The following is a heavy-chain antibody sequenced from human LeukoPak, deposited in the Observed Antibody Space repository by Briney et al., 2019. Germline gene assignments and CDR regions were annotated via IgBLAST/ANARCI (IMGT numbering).Heavy chain of an antibody. V-gene: IGHV4-34*01. J-gene: IGHJ5*02. CDR3: ARDQNCSGGSCYWAWFDP. CDR1: GGSFSGYY. D-gene: IGHD2-15*01. Sequence: SETLSLTCAVYGGSFSGYYWSWIRQPPGKGLEWIGEINHSGSTNYNPSLKSRVTISVDTSKNQFSLKLSSVTAADTAVYYCARDQNCSGGSCYWAWFDPWGQGTLVTVSS. CDR2: INHSGST.